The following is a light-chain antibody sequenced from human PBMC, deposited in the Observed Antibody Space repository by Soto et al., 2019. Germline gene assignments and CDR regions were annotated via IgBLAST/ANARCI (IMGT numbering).Light chain of an antibody. CDR3: QVDNDWPPSIT. V-gene: IGKV3-15*01. CDR2: GAS. CDR1: QSVSSN. Sequence: EIVMTQSPATLSVSPGERATLSCRASQSVSSNLAWYQQKPGQASRLLIDGASTRATGIPARFSGSGSVTELTLTITSLHSEDFAVYYCQVDNDWPPSITFGQGTVLEIK. J-gene: IGKJ5*01.